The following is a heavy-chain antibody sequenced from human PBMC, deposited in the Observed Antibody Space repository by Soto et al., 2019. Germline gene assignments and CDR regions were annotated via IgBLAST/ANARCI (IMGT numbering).Heavy chain of an antibody. J-gene: IGHJ4*02. CDR3: ARGPFDSSGYYYDS. V-gene: IGHV3-21*01. D-gene: IGHD3-22*01. Sequence: EVQLVESGGGLVKPGGSLRLSCAASGFTFSSHSMNWVRQAPGKGLEWVSSISGSTIYIDYADSVRGRFTISRDNAKNSLYLQMNSLRAEDTDVYYCARGPFDSSGYYYDSWGQGTLVTVSS. CDR2: ISGSTIYI. CDR1: GFTFSSHS.